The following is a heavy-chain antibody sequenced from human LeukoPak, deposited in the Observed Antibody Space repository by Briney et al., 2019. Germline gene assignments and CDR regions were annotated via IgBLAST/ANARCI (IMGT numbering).Heavy chain of an antibody. J-gene: IGHJ5*02. V-gene: IGHV4-59*01. CDR3: ARRATRTVMGYGDFNWLDP. Sequence: SQTLSLTCTVSGDSINNYFWSCIRQSPAKRLEWIGYIHYSGSTNYNPSLKSRVTISVDTSKNQFALMLRSVTAADTAVYYCARRATRTVMGYGDFNWLDPWGQGTLVTVSS. CDR2: IHYSGST. D-gene: IGHD4-17*01. CDR1: GDSINNYF.